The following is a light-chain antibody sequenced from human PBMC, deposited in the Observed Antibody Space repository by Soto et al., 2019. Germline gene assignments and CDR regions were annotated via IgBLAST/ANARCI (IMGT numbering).Light chain of an antibody. CDR1: QTVSTN. CDR2: GAS. Sequence: EIVNTHSADTLSESPGDRATLSCRASQTVSTNLAWYQQKPGQAPRLLIYGASTRATGVPDRFSGSGSRTEFTLTISSLQSEDFAVYYCQQYNSWPPLTFGQGTKVDIK. J-gene: IGKJ1*01. CDR3: QQYNSWPPLT. V-gene: IGKV3-15*01.